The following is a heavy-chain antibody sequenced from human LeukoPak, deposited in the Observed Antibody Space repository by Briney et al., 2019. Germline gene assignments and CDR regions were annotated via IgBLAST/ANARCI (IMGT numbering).Heavy chain of an antibody. CDR3: ARLYYYGSGSYYNVPTVNWFDP. J-gene: IGHJ5*02. CDR1: GGSISSGGYY. CDR2: INHSGST. D-gene: IGHD3-10*01. V-gene: IGHV4-39*07. Sequence: TSETLSLTCTVSGGSISSGGYYWSWIRQPPGKGLEWIGEINHSGSTNYNPSLKSRVTISVDTSKNQFSLKLSSVTAADTAVYYCARLYYYGSGSYYNVPTVNWFDPWGQGTLVTVSS.